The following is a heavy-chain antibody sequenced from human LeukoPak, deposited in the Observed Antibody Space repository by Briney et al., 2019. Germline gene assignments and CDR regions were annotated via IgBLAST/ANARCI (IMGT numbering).Heavy chain of an antibody. CDR2: ISVSGAYI. CDR3: AKDPNIN. V-gene: IGHV3-48*03. Sequence: GGSLRLSCAASGFPFINSEMNWVRQPPGKGLEWVSYISVSGAYIYYADSVRGRFIISRDNAKNSLYLQMDGLTVEATAMYYCAKDPNINRGQGTLVTVSS. J-gene: IGHJ4*02. D-gene: IGHD1-14*01. CDR1: GFPFINSE.